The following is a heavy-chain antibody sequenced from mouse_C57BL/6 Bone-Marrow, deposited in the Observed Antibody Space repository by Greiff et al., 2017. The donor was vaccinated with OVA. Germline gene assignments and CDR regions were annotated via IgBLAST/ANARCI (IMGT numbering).Heavy chain of an antibody. J-gene: IGHJ2*01. Sequence: QVQLQQPGTELVKPGASVKLSCKASGYTFTSYWMHWVKQRPGQGLEWIGNINPSNGGTNYNEKFKSKATMTVDKSSSTAYMPLSSLSSEDSAVYYCARATTVVRYFDYWGQGTTLTVSS. D-gene: IGHD1-1*01. CDR2: INPSNGGT. CDR3: ARATTVVRYFDY. V-gene: IGHV1-53*01. CDR1: GYTFTSYW.